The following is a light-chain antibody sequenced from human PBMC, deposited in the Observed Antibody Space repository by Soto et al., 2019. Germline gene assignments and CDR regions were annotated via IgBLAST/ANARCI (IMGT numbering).Light chain of an antibody. V-gene: IGLV2-11*01. Sequence: QSALAQPRSVSGSPGQSVAISCTGTSSDVGGYDYVSWYQQHPGKAPKLMIYGVTKRPSGFPDRFSGSKSGNTASLTISGLQAEDESDYYCCSHGGRHSYVFGTGTKVTVL. CDR2: GVT. CDR1: SSDVGGYDY. CDR3: CSHGGRHSYV. J-gene: IGLJ1*01.